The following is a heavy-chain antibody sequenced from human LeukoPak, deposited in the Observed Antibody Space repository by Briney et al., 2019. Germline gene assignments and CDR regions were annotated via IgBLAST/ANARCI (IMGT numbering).Heavy chain of an antibody. V-gene: IGHV1-2*02. CDR3: ASSDYGDYLPMDY. CDR1: GYTFTGYY. Sequence: ASVKVSCKASGYTFTGYYMHWVRQAPGQGLEWMGWINPNSGGTNYAQKFQGRVTTTRDTSISTAYMELSRLRSDDTAVYYCASSDYGDYLPMDYWGQGTLVTVSS. J-gene: IGHJ4*02. CDR2: INPNSGGT. D-gene: IGHD4-17*01.